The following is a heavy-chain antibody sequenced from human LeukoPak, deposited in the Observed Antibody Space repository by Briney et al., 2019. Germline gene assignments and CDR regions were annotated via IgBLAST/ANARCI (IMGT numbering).Heavy chain of an antibody. D-gene: IGHD3-3*01. CDR1: GFTFSSYG. Sequence: GGSLRLSCAASGFTFSSYGMTWVRQAPGKGLEWVSSISHSDDSTYYADSVKGRFTISRDNSKNTLYLQMNSLRAEDTAIYYCARDERLLSFLKWGQGTLVTVSS. J-gene: IGHJ4*02. CDR2: ISHSDDST. CDR3: ARDERLLSFLK. V-gene: IGHV3-23*01.